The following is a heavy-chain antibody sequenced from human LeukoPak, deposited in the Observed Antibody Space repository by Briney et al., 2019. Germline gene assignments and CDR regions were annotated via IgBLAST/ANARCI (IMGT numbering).Heavy chain of an antibody. D-gene: IGHD6-6*01. CDR2: INHSRST. CDR3: ARGRGSSSMGDFPSKDHDFAY. Sequence: RSETLSVTCADYGESFSGYYRSWIRQTPGKGLEWIGQINHSRSTNYNPTLKSRVTIAVDTSKSQFSLKLSSVTAADTAVYYCARGRGSSSMGDFPSKDHDFAYWGQGTLVTVSS. J-gene: IGHJ4*02. V-gene: IGHV4-34*01. CDR1: GESFSGYY.